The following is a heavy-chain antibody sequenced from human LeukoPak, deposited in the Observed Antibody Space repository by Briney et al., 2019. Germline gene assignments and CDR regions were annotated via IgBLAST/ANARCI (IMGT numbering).Heavy chain of an antibody. CDR2: MSWNSDYT. Sequence: GGSLRLSCAASGFKLDDYTMHWVRRAPGKGLEWVSLMSWNSDYTSYADSVKGRFTISRDNSKNSLYLQMNSLRTEDTASYYCAKDFQGIVGATQIDFWGQGTLVTVSS. J-gene: IGHJ4*02. D-gene: IGHD1-26*01. CDR1: GFKLDDYT. V-gene: IGHV3-43*01. CDR3: AKDFQGIVGATQIDF.